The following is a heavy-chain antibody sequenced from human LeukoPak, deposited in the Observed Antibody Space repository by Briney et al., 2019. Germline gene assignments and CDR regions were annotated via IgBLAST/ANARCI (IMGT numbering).Heavy chain of an antibody. CDR3: ASRENDFWSGFNGALDY. CDR1: GFTFSSYA. V-gene: IGHV3-23*01. J-gene: IGHJ4*02. D-gene: IGHD3-3*01. CDR2: ISGSGGST. Sequence: PGGSLRLSCAASGFTFSSYAMSWVRQAPGKGLEWVSAISGSGGSTYYADSVKGRFTISRDNSKNTLYLQMNSLRAEDTAVYYCASRENDFWSGFNGALDYWGQGTLVTVSS.